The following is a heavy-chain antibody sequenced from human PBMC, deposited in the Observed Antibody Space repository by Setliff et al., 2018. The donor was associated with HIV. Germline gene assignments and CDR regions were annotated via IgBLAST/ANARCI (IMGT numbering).Heavy chain of an antibody. CDR1: GYSFTSYG. CDR2: ISAYNGKI. CDR3: ARDNRGYYFDY. Sequence: ASVKVSCKASGYSFTSYGINWVRQAPGQGREWMGWISAYNGKINYAQKFQGRVTMTTDTSTSTAYMELSSLRSDDTAVYYCARDNRGYYFDYWGQGTLVTVSS. V-gene: IGHV1-18*01. D-gene: IGHD3-10*01. J-gene: IGHJ4*02.